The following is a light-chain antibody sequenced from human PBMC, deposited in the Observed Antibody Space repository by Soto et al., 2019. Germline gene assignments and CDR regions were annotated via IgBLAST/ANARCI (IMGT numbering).Light chain of an antibody. CDR1: SSNIGSTYD. CDR3: QSYDDSLXVHYV. V-gene: IGLV1-40*01. CDR2: GNT. J-gene: IGLJ1*01. Sequence: QSVLTQPPSVSGAPGQRVTISCTGSSSNIGSTYDVQWYQQLPGTAPKLLIHGNTDRPSGVPDRFSGSKSGTSASLAITGLQADDEADYYCQSYDDSLXVHYVFGTGTKVTVL.